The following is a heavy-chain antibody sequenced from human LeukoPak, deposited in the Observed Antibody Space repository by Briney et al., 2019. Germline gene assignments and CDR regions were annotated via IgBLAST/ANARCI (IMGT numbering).Heavy chain of an antibody. CDR1: GFTFSIYC. CDR2: ISSDGSTT. J-gene: IGHJ4*02. Sequence: GLSLRLSCESSGFTFSIYCMHWARHAPGRGLVWVSRISSDGSTTDCADYVKGRFTVSRDNAKNTLYLQMNSLRVEDTAVYYCARAWKASGDYWGQGTLVTVSS. CDR3: ARAWKASGDY. V-gene: IGHV3-74*01. D-gene: IGHD1-1*01.